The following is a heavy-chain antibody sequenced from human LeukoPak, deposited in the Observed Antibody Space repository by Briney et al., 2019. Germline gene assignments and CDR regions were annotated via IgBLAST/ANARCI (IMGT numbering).Heavy chain of an antibody. CDR3: AKGDDYGDYPFDY. CDR2: IKEDGSER. D-gene: IGHD4-17*01. J-gene: IGHJ4*02. CDR1: AFIFSGHW. Sequence: GGSLRLSCEGSAFIFSGHWMNWVRQTPGKGLEWVASIKEDGSERQYVDSVKGRFSISRDNTKGSLFLQLNSLRAEDTAVYYCAKGDDYGDYPFDYWGQGTLVTVSS. V-gene: IGHV3-7*03.